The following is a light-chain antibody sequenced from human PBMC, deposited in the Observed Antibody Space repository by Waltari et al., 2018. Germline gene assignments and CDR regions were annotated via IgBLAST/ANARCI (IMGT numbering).Light chain of an antibody. CDR2: RAS. V-gene: IGKV1-5*03. CDR1: QTISSW. CDR3: QQYNSYSIT. Sequence: DIQMTRSPSTPSASVGDRVTITCRASQTISSWLAWYQQQPGKAPRLLIYRASTLESGVPSRFSGSGSGTEFTLTISSLQPDDFATYYCQQYNSYSITFGQGTRLEIK. J-gene: IGKJ5*01.